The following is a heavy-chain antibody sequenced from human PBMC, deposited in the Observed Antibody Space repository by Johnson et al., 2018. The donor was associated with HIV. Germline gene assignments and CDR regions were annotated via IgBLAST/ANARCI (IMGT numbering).Heavy chain of an antibody. J-gene: IGHJ3*02. CDR2: ISWNSGSI. CDR3: AKDGSSSVRGAFDI. D-gene: IGHD6-6*01. CDR1: GFTFDDYA. V-gene: IGHV3-9*01. Sequence: VQLVESGGGLVQPGRSLRLSCAASGFTFDDYAMHWVRQAPGKGLEWVSGISWNSGSIGYADSVKGRFTISRDNAKNSLYLQMNSLRAEDTALYYCAKDGSSSVRGAFDIWGQGTMVTVSS.